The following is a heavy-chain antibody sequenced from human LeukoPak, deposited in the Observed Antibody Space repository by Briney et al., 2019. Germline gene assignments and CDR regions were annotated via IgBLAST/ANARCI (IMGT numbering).Heavy chain of an antibody. CDR1: GFSLSASGVG. V-gene: IGHV2-5*02. J-gene: IGHJ4*02. CDR3: AHWTRHDGYCGGGSCYGLDY. D-gene: IGHD2-15*01. CDR2: IHWDDDE. Sequence: SGPTLVNPTQTLTLTCTFSGFSLSASGVGVGWVRQPPGKALECLALIHWDDDERYSPSLKSRLTITKDTSKNQVVLTMTNMDPVDTATYYCAHWTRHDGYCGGGSCYGLDYWGQGTLVTVSS.